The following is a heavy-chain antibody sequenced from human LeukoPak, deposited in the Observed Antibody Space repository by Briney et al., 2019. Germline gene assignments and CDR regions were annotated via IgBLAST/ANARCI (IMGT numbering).Heavy chain of an antibody. Sequence: SETLSLTCAVSGGSISSSNWWSWVRQPPGRGLEWIVEIYLIGSTNYNPSLKSRVTISVDKSKNQSSLKLSSVTAADTAVYYWARVWYYDILTGYYVTEDGMDVWGKGTTVTVSS. CDR2: IYLIGST. CDR3: ARVWYYDILTGYYVTEDGMDV. CDR1: GGSISSSNW. V-gene: IGHV4-4*02. D-gene: IGHD3-9*01. J-gene: IGHJ6*04.